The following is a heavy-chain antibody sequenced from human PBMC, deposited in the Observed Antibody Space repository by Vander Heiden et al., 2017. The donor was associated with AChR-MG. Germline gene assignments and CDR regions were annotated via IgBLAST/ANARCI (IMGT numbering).Heavy chain of an antibody. CDR2: ISSSGSTI. CDR3: ARGYPLVAATSGFDY. D-gene: IGHD2-15*01. Sequence: EVQLVESGGGLVQPGGSLRLSCAASGFTFSSYEMNWVRQAQGKGLEGVSYISSSGSTIYYADAVKGRFTISRDNAKNSLYLQMNSLRAEDTAVYYCARGYPLVAATSGFDYWGQGTLVTVSS. CDR1: GFTFSSYE. J-gene: IGHJ4*02. V-gene: IGHV3-48*03.